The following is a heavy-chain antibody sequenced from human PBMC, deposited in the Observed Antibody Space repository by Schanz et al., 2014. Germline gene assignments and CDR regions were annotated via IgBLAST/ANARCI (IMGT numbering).Heavy chain of an antibody. CDR3: AKVDRTRYYAMDV. CDR2: IIPILDKT. V-gene: IGHV1-69*08. J-gene: IGHJ6*02. Sequence: QVQLVQSGAEVKKPGSSVKVSCKASGGTFSSSTLTWVRQASGQGLEWMGRIIPILDKTNYAQKFQGRVTMTADKSTSTVYMEVSGLRSEDTAVYYCAKVDRTRYYAMDVWGQGTSVTVSS. D-gene: IGHD3-9*01. CDR1: GGTFSSST.